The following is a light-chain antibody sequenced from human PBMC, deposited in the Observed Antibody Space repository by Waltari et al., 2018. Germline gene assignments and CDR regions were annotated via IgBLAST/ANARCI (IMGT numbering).Light chain of an antibody. Sequence: VMTQTPLSLPVTPGEPASISCRSSQSLLHSNGNTYLYWYLQKPGQPPRLLIYRVSNRFSGVPDRISGSGSGTDFTLKISRVEAEDVGVYYCMQALQTPYSFGQGTKVEIK. CDR1: QSLLHSNGNTY. V-gene: IGKV2-29*02. CDR3: MQALQTPYS. CDR2: RVS. J-gene: IGKJ2*03.